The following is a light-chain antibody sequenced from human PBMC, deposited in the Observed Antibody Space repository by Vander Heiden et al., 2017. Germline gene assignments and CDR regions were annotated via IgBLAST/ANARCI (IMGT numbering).Light chain of an antibody. CDR2: WAS. CDR3: QQYYSTPWT. J-gene: IGKJ1*01. CDR1: QSVLYSTKNKNY. V-gene: IGKV4-1*01. Sequence: DLVMTHSPDSLAVSLGERATIKGKTGQSVLYSTKNKNYLAWYQQKPGQPAKLLIYWASTRESGVPDRFSGSGSGTDFTLTISSLQAEDVAVYYCQQYYSTPWTFGQGTKVEIK.